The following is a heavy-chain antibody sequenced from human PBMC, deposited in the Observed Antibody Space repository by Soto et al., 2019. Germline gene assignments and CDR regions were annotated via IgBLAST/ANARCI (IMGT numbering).Heavy chain of an antibody. CDR1: GFTFSSYA. J-gene: IGHJ5*02. CDR2: ISYDGSNK. D-gene: IGHD4-17*01. CDR3: ARERDYGDSNRFDP. V-gene: IGHV3-30-3*01. Sequence: PGGSLRLSCAASGFTFSSYAMHWVRQAPGKGLEWVAVISYDGSNKYYADSVKGRFTISRDNSKNTLYLQMNSLRAEDTAVYYCARERDYGDSNRFDPWGQGALVTVSS.